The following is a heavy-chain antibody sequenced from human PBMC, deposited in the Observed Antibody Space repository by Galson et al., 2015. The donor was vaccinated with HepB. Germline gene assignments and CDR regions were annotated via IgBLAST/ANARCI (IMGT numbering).Heavy chain of an antibody. Sequence: SLRLSCAASGFTFSSYSMNWVRQAPGKGLEWVSSISSSSSYIYYADSVKGRFTISRDNAKNSLYLQMNSLRAEDTAVYYCTSQAPEWLLPTFDYWGQGTLVTVSS. CDR3: TSQAPEWLLPTFDY. CDR2: ISSSSSYI. J-gene: IGHJ4*02. CDR1: GFTFSSYS. D-gene: IGHD3-22*01. V-gene: IGHV3-21*01.